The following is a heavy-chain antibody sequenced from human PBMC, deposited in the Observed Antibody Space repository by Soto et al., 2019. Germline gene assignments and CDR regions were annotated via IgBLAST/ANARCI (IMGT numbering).Heavy chain of an antibody. V-gene: IGHV3-30-3*01. D-gene: IGHD3-22*01. Sequence: GGSLRLSCAASGFTFSSYAMHWVRQAPGKGLEWVPFISYDGSNKYYADSVKGRFTISRDNSKNTLYLQMNSLRAEDTAVYYFARDLLLGYYDSSGYPGFGMDVWGQGTTVTVSS. CDR1: GFTFSSYA. J-gene: IGHJ6*02. CDR3: ARDLLLGYYDSSGYPGFGMDV. CDR2: ISYDGSNK.